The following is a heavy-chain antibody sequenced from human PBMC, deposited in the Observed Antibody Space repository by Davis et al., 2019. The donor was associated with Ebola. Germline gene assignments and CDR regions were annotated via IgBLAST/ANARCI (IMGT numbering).Heavy chain of an antibody. Sequence: MPSETLSLTCTLSGGSISSSRSYWDWIRQPPGKGLEWIGSIYYRGSTYYNPSLKSRVPISVDTSKNQFSLKLSSVTAADTAVYYCARPRNLYSSSWYSPFDYWGQGTLVTVSS. D-gene: IGHD6-13*01. CDR1: GGSISSSRSY. J-gene: IGHJ4*02. V-gene: IGHV4-39*01. CDR2: IYYRGST. CDR3: ARPRNLYSSSWYSPFDY.